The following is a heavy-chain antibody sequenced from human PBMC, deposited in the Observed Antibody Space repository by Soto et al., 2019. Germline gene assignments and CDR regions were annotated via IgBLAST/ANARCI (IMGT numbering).Heavy chain of an antibody. CDR1: GFTFSSYA. CDR2: ISGSGGST. J-gene: IGHJ4*02. CDR3: EKENGYSSIWFEFDY. D-gene: IGHD6-13*01. Sequence: EVQLLESGGGLVQPGGSLRLSCAASGFTFSSYAMSWVRQAPGKGLEWFSAISGSGGSTYYADPVKGGFTISRDNSKNTLYLQMNSLRAEDTAVYYCEKENGYSSIWFEFDYWGQGALVTVST. V-gene: IGHV3-23*01.